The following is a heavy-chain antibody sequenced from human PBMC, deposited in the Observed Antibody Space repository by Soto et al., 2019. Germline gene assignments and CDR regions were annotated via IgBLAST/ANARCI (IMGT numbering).Heavy chain of an antibody. CDR3: AKDDSSKYSSGWYY. CDR1: GFTFSSYG. V-gene: IGHV3-30*18. D-gene: IGHD6-19*01. J-gene: IGHJ4*02. CDR2: ISYDGSNK. Sequence: PGGSLRLSCAASGFTFSSYGMHWVRQAPGKGLEWVAVISYDGSNKYYADSVKGRFTISRDNSKNTLYLQMNSLRAEDTAVYYCAKDDSSKYSSGWYYWGQGTLVTVSS.